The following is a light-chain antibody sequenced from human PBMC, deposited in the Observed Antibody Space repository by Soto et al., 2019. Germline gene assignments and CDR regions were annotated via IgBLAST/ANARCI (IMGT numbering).Light chain of an antibody. CDR2: DAS. Sequence: DIQMTQSPSSLSASVGDRVTITCQASQDISNYLNWYQQKPGKAPKLLIYDASNLETGVPSRFSGSGSGTEFTFTISSLQPEDIATYYCQHYDNLPLFGQGTKLEIK. CDR1: QDISNY. CDR3: QHYDNLPL. V-gene: IGKV1-33*01. J-gene: IGKJ2*01.